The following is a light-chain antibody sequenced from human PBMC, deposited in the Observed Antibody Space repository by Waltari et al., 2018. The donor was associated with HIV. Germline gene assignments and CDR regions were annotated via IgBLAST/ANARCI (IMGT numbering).Light chain of an antibody. J-gene: IGLJ3*02. V-gene: IGLV1-47*01. CDR2: RNN. CDR3: ATWDDSLIWV. CDR1: NSNIGTNS. Sequence: QPVLTQPPSASGTPGHGVTISCSGSNSNIGTNSVYWYQHLPAMAPKLLIYRNNRRPSGIPDRFSCSRSGTSASLAISGLRSEDEADYYCATWDDSLIWVFGGGTKLTVL.